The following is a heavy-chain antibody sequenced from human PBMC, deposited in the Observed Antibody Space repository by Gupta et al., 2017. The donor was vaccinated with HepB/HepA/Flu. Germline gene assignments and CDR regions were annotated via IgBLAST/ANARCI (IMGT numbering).Heavy chain of an antibody. J-gene: IGHJ6*02. Sequence: EVQLVESGGGLVKPGGSLRLSCAASGFTFSSHSMNGVRQAPGKGLEWVSSISSSISYIYYADSVKGRFTISRDSAKNSLYLQMNSLRAEDTAVYYCARDGVGRDGSSWDYYYYGMDVWGQGTTVTVSS. D-gene: IGHD6-6*01. CDR3: ARDGVGRDGSSWDYYYYGMDV. CDR2: ISSSISYI. V-gene: IGHV3-21*01. CDR1: GFTFSSHS.